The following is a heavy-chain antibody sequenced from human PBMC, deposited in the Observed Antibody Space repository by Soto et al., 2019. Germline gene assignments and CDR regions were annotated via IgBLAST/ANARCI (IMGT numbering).Heavy chain of an antibody. CDR3: ARVPVAQFCSGDSYFDPFDY. V-gene: IGHV3-33*01. Sequence: QVQLEESGGGVVQPGRSLRLSCAVSGFTFSSYGMHWARQAPGKGLEWVAVIWSDGNNKYYADSVKGRFTISRDNSKNTLYLQMSSLRAEDTAVYYCARVPVAQFCSGDSYFDPFDYWGRGTLVTVSS. D-gene: IGHD2-15*01. CDR1: GFTFSSYG. CDR2: IWSDGNNK. J-gene: IGHJ4*02.